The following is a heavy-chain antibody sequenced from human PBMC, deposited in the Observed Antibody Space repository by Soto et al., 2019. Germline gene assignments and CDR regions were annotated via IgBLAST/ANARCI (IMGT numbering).Heavy chain of an antibody. D-gene: IGHD4-4*01. J-gene: IGHJ2*01. CDR3: ASPLWRDDYNWGYFDL. CDR2: ISYDGSNK. Sequence: QVQLVESGGGVVQPGRSLRLSCAASGFTFSSYAMHWVRQAPGKGLEWVAVISYDGSNKYYADSVKGRFTISRDNSKHSLYLEMSSLRAEDTAVYSCASPLWRDDYNWGYFDLWGRGTLVTVSS. CDR1: GFTFSSYA. V-gene: IGHV3-30-3*01.